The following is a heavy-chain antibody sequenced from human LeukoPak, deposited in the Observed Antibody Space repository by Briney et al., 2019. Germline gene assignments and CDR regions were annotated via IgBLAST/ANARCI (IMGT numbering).Heavy chain of an antibody. J-gene: IGHJ4*02. CDR2: IPYAGYHK. V-gene: IGHV3-30*02. D-gene: IGHD1-14*01. Sequence: GGSLRLSCAASVVTFSSYGMHWVRQAPGEGLEWVALIPYAGYHKYYADSVKGRFTISRDNSKNTLYLQMNSLRAEDTAVYYCAKDRNRLDYWGQGTLVTVSS. CDR3: AKDRNRLDY. CDR1: VVTFSSYG.